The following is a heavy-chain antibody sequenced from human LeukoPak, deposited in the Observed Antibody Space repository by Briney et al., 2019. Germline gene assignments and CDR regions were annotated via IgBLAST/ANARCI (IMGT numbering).Heavy chain of an antibody. Sequence: GGSLRLSCAASGFTFSDYYMSWIRQAPGKGLEWVSYISSSGSTIYYADSVKGRFTISRDNAKNSLYLQMNSLRAEDTAVYYCARSTSDSSGPSHFDYWGKGTLVTVSS. CDR3: ARSTSDSSGPSHFDY. D-gene: IGHD3-22*01. CDR2: ISSSGSTI. V-gene: IGHV3-11*01. J-gene: IGHJ4*02. CDR1: GFTFSDYY.